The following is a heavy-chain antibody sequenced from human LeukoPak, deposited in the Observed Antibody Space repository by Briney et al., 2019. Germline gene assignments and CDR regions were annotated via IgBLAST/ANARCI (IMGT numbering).Heavy chain of an antibody. CDR2: FDPEGGET. J-gene: IGHJ5*02. CDR1: GYTLTELS. CDR3: ATSRLGSSSFSYWFDP. D-gene: IGHD6-13*01. Sequence: ASVKVSCKVSGYTLTELSMHWVRQAPGKGLEWMGGFDPEGGETIYAHKFQGRVTMTEDTSTDTAYMQLSSLRSEDTAVYYCATSRLGSSSFSYWFDPWGQGTLVTVSS. V-gene: IGHV1-24*01.